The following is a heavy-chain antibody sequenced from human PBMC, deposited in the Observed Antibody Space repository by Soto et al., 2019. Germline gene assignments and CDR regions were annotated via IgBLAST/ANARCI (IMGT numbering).Heavy chain of an antibody. CDR3: ARDPHEFWTSYWFDP. CDR2: ISAYDGKT. D-gene: IGHD3-3*01. CDR1: GYTFNTYG. J-gene: IGHJ5*02. V-gene: IGHV1-18*01. Sequence: GASVKVSCKTSGYTFNTYGINWVRQAPGQGLELMGWISAYDGKTTYAEKFQGRVTLTTDTSTSTAYMELRSLRSDDTAIYYCARDPHEFWTSYWFDPWGQGNPVTVSS.